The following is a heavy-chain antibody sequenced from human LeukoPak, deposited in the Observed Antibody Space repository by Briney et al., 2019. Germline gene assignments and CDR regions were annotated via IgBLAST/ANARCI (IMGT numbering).Heavy chain of an antibody. D-gene: IGHD2-2*01. CDR1: GGSFSGYY. CDR3: ARQNFYRYCRSTSCYRPYYYYYMDV. V-gene: IGHV4-34*01. CDR2: INHSGST. J-gene: IGHJ6*03. Sequence: PSETLSLTCAVYGGSFSGYYWSWIRQPPGRGLEWIGEINHSGSTNYNPSLKSRVTISVDTSKNQFSLKLSSVTAADTTVYYCARQNFYRYCRSTSCYRPYYYYYMDVWGKGTTVTISS.